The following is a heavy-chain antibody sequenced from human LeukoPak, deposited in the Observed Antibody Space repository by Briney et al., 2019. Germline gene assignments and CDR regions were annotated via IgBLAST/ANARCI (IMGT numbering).Heavy chain of an antibody. J-gene: IGHJ6*04. CDR2: ISYDGSKK. D-gene: IGHD4-17*01. V-gene: IGHV3-30*18. CDR1: GFTFSSYG. Sequence: GRSLRLSRAASGFTFSSYGMHWVRQAPGKGLVWVAVISYDGSKKYYADSVKGRFTISRDDSKNTLYLQMNSLRAEDTAVYYCANTVNYYYYYYDMDVWGKGTTVTVSS. CDR3: ANTVNYYYYYYDMDV.